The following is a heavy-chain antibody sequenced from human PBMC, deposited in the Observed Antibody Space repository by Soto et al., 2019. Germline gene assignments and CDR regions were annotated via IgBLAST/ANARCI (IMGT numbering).Heavy chain of an antibody. CDR1: GGSISSGGYY. CDR2: IYYSGST. Sequence: SENLSLTCTVSGGSISSGGYYWSWIRQHPGKGMEWIGYIYYSGSTYYNPSLKSRVTISVDTSKNQFSLKLSSVTAADTAVYYCARVLVFVAGTPNWFDPFGQGTLVTV. D-gene: IGHD6-19*01. CDR3: ARVLVFVAGTPNWFDP. J-gene: IGHJ5*02. V-gene: IGHV4-31*03.